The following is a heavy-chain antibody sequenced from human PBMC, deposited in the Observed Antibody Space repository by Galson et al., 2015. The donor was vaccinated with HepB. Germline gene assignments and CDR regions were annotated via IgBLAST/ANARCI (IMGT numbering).Heavy chain of an antibody. CDR3: AKDRGYDTNYYGMDV. J-gene: IGHJ6*02. D-gene: IGHD3-10*01. V-gene: IGHV3-23*01. Sequence: SLRLSCAASGFTFSSYAMTWVRQAPGKGLKWVSGISGSGGITYYVDSLKGRFAISRDNSKNTLYLQMNSLRAEDTAVYYCAKDRGYDTNYYGMDVWGQGTTVTVSS. CDR1: GFTFSSYA. CDR2: ISGSGGIT.